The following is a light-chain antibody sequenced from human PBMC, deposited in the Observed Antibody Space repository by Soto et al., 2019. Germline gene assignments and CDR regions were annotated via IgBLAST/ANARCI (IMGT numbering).Light chain of an antibody. CDR1: SSDVGGYNY. CDR3: SSYTSSSTLDV. J-gene: IGLJ1*01. CDR2: DVS. Sequence: QSVLTQPASVSGSLGQSITISCTGTSSDVGGYNYVSWYQQHPGKAPKLMIYDVSNRPSGVSNRFSGSKSGNTASLTISGLQAEDEADYYCSSYTSSSTLDVFGNGTKVTVL. V-gene: IGLV2-14*01.